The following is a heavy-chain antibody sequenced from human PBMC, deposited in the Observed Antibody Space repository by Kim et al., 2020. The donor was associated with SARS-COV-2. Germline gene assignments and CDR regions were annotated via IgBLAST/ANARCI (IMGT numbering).Heavy chain of an antibody. CDR3: ARDRIGHYFDS. J-gene: IGHJ4*02. CDR2: T. Sequence: TNYHPALKDRVTISVDTSKNQFSLKLSSVTAADTAVYYCARDRIGHYFDSWGQGTLVTVSS. V-gene: IGHV4-59*01. D-gene: IGHD3-10*01.